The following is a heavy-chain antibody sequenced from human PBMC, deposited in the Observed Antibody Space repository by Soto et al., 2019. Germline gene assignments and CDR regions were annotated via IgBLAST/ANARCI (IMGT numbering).Heavy chain of an antibody. CDR1: GFTFDDYA. D-gene: IGHD5-18*01. J-gene: IGHJ4*02. CDR3: AKGSGYSYGYLGY. CDR2: ISWNSGSI. V-gene: IGHV3-9*01. Sequence: EVQLVESGGGLVQPGRSLRLSCAASGFTFDDYAMHWVRQAPGKGLEWVSGISWNSGSIGYADSVKGRFTISRDNAKNSLYLQMNSLRAEDTALYYCAKGSGYSYGYLGYWGQGTLVTVSS.